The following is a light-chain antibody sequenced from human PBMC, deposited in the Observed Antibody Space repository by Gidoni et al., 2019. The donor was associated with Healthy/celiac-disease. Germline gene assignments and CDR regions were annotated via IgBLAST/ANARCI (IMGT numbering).Light chain of an antibody. Sequence: QSALTPPASVSWSPGQSITISCTGTSSDVGGYNYVSWYQPHPGKAPKLMIYEVSNRPSGVSNRFSGSKSGNTASLTISGLQAEDEADYYCSSYTSSSAVFGGGTKLTVL. V-gene: IGLV2-14*01. J-gene: IGLJ3*02. CDR3: SSYTSSSAV. CDR2: EVS. CDR1: SSDVGGYNY.